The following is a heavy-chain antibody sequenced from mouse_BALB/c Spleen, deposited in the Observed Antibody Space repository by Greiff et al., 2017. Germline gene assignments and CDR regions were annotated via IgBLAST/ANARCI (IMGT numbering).Heavy chain of an antibody. CDR2: ISSGGSYT. CDR1: GFTFSSYG. Sequence: EVKLMESGGDLVKPGGSLKLSCAASGFTFSSYGMSWVRQTPDKRLEWVATISSGGSYTYYPDSVKGRFTISRDNAKNTLYLQMSSLKSEDTAMYYCARDQRTGPFAYWGQGTLVTVSA. CDR3: ARDQRTGPFAY. D-gene: IGHD4-1*01. V-gene: IGHV5-6*01. J-gene: IGHJ3*01.